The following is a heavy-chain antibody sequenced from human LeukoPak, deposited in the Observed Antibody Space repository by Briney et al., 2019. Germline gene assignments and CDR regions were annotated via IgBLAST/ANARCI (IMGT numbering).Heavy chain of an antibody. CDR2: IRYDGSNK. D-gene: IGHD5-24*01. Sequence: GGSLRLFCAASGFTFSSYGMHWVRQAPGKGLEWVAFIRYDGSNKNYADSVKGRFTISRDNSKNTLYLQMNSLRAEDTAVYYCAKENRDGYNGYWGQGTLVTVSS. CDR3: AKENRDGYNGY. V-gene: IGHV3-30*02. J-gene: IGHJ4*02. CDR1: GFTFSSYG.